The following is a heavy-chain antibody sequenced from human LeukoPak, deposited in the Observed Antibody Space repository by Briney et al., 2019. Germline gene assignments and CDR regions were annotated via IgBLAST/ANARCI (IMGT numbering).Heavy chain of an antibody. J-gene: IGHJ6*03. D-gene: IGHD4-17*01. V-gene: IGHV3-30*03. CDR1: GFTFSSYG. Sequence: PGGSLRLSCAASGFTFSSYGMHWVRQAPGKGLEWVAVISYDGSNKYYADSVKGRFTISRDNSKNTLYLQMNSLRAEDTAVYYCARAVDGDYWADYYYYYMDVWGKGTTVTISS. CDR3: ARAVDGDYWADYYYYYMDV. CDR2: ISYDGSNK.